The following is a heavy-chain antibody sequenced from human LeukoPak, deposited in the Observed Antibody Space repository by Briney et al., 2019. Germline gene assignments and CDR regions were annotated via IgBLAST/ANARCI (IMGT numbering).Heavy chain of an antibody. D-gene: IGHD6-13*01. CDR2: MNTNSGAT. J-gene: IGHJ5*02. V-gene: IGHV1-2*02. CDR1: GYIFTDNY. Sequence: ASVKVSCKASGYIFTDNYMHWVRQAPGQGLEWMGWMNTNSGATSYAQRFQGRVTMTRDTSISAAYMELRSLTYDDTAIYYCARGGGSSWYEHWGQGTMVTVSS. CDR3: ARGGGSSWYEH.